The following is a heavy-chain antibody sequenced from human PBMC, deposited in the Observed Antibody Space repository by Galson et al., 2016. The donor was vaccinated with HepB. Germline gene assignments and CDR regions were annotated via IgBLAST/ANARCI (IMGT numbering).Heavy chain of an antibody. CDR2: FYYSGGT. V-gene: IGHV4-31*03. CDR3: ARDSNYGGKDYFDH. CDR1: GASFSSGGYY. J-gene: IGHJ4*02. D-gene: IGHD4-23*01. Sequence: TLSLTCTVSGASFSSGGYYWSWIRQHPGKGLEWIGYFYYSGGTYYNPSLKSRPTISVDTSKNNFSLNLSSVTAAEPALYYCARDSNYGGKDYFDHWGQGTLVTVSS.